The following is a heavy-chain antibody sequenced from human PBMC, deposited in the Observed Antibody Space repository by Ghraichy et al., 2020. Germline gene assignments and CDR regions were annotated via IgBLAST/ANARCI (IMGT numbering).Heavy chain of an antibody. CDR2: ISGYNGNT. V-gene: IGHV1-18*04. Sequence: ASVKVSCKASGYTFTTYGISWVRQAPGQGLEWMGWISGYNGNTNYAQKLQGRVTMTTDTSTSTAYMELRSLRSDDTAVYYCARDEGAVGVVVVPARYYYGMDVWGQGTTVTVSS. D-gene: IGHD2-15*01. CDR3: ARDEGAVGVVVVPARYYYGMDV. CDR1: GYTFTTYG. J-gene: IGHJ6*02.